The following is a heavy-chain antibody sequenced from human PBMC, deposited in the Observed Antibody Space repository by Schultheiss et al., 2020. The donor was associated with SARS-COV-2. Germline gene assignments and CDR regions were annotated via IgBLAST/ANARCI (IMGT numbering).Heavy chain of an antibody. V-gene: IGHV3-11*03. CDR3: AGESLLYYYYYGMDV. Sequence: GESLKISCAASGFTFSDYYMSWIRQAPGKGLEWVSYISSSSSYTNYADSVKGRFTISRDNAKNSLYLQMNSLRAEDTALYYCAGESLLYYYYYGMDVWGQGTTVTVSS. J-gene: IGHJ6*02. CDR2: ISSSSSYT. CDR1: GFTFSDYY. D-gene: IGHD3-3*01.